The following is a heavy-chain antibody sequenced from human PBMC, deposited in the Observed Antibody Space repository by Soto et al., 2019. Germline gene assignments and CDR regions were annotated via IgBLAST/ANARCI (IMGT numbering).Heavy chain of an antibody. J-gene: IGHJ5*02. CDR3: ARGSRFDWFDP. CDR1: GYTFTNYG. D-gene: IGHD3-3*01. Sequence: QVQLVQSGAEVKKPGASVKVSCRASGYTFTNYGFTWVRQAPGQGLEWMGWISAYNGNANYGQNFQGRVTMTTDTARSTAHMELRSLRYDDTAIYYCARGSRFDWFDPWGQGTLVTVSS. V-gene: IGHV1-18*04. CDR2: ISAYNGNA.